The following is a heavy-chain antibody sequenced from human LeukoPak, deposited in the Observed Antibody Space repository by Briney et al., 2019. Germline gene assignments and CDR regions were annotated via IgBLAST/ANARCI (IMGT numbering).Heavy chain of an antibody. CDR2: IYSSGST. D-gene: IGHD3-16*01. J-gene: IGHJ4*02. Sequence: PSQTLSLTCTVSGGSISSGSYYWSWIRRPAGKGLEWIGRIYSSGSTNYNPSLKSRVTISVDTSKNQFSLNLSSVTAADTAVYSCARDGGTGYFDYWGQGTLVTVSS. V-gene: IGHV4-61*02. CDR3: ARDGGTGYFDY. CDR1: GGSISSGSYY.